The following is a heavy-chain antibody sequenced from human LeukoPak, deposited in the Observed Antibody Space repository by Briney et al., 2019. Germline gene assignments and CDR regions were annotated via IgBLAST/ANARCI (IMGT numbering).Heavy chain of an antibody. V-gene: IGHV4-4*02. CDR1: GGSISSSNW. D-gene: IGHD1-26*01. Sequence: SGTLSLTCAVSGGSISSSNWWSWVRQPPGKGLEWIGEIYHSGSTNYNPSLKSRVTISVDKSKNQFSLKLSSVTAADTAVYYRARDRMYSGSYYDYWGQGTLVTVSS. CDR3: ARDRMYSGSYYDY. CDR2: IYHSGST. J-gene: IGHJ4*02.